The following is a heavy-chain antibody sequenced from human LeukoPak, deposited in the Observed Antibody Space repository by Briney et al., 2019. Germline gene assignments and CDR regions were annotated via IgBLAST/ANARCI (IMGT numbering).Heavy chain of an antibody. CDR2: INPNSGGT. V-gene: IGHV1-2*02. D-gene: IGHD3-10*01. Sequence: ASVKVSCKASGYTFTGYYMHWVRQAPGQGLEWMGWINPNSGGTNYAQKFQGRVTMTRDTSISTAYMELSRLRSDDTAVYYCARERGLLWFGEYDAFDIWGQGTMVTVSS. J-gene: IGHJ3*02. CDR3: ARERGLLWFGEYDAFDI. CDR1: GYTFTGYY.